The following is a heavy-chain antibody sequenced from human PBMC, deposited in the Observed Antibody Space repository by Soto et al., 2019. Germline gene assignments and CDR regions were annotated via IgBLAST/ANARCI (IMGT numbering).Heavy chain of an antibody. D-gene: IGHD3-10*01. V-gene: IGHV1-2*04. CDR2: VNPISGGT. CDR3: ARAKNFGSGELEY. Sequence: QVQLVQSGAEVKKPGASVKVSCKASGYTFTGHYILWVRQAPGQGLEWMGWVNPISGGTIYAQKFLGWVTMTRDTSTSTAYLELRSLTSDATAVYYCARAKNFGSGELEYWGQGTLVTVSS. CDR1: GYTFTGHY. J-gene: IGHJ4*02.